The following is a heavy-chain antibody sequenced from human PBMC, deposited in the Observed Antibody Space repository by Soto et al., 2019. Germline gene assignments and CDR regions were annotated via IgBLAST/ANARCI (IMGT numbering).Heavy chain of an antibody. Sequence: TLSLTCTVSGASSNSGDYYWSWIRQPPGKGLEWIGHIYYSGSTYYNPSLKSRAGISVDSSKSQVSMKASDTAIYYCARRLDNTLDFWGQGTLVTVSS. D-gene: IGHD1-20*01. CDR3: ARRLDNTLDF. CDR2: IYYSGST. J-gene: IGHJ4*02. V-gene: IGHV4-30-4*01. CDR1: GASSNSGDYY.